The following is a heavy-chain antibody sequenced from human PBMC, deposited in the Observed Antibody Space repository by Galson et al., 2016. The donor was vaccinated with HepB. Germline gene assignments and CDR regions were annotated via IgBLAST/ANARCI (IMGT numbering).Heavy chain of an antibody. J-gene: IGHJ4*02. D-gene: IGHD3/OR15-3a*01. V-gene: IGHV3-13*01. CDR1: GFTFSNYD. CDR3: ARGSPYWTGYYFFAS. CDR2: VGTTGDT. Sequence: SLRLSCAASGFTFSNYDMHWVRQVTGRGLEWISAVGTTGDTHYPDSVKGRFPISRENSKNSFYLQMDRLRAWDKAVYYCARGSPYWTGYYFFASWGQGALVTVSS.